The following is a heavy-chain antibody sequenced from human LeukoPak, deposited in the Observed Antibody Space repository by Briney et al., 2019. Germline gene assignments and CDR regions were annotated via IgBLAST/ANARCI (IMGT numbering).Heavy chain of an antibody. J-gene: IGHJ3*02. Sequence: TGGSLRLSCSASEFTFSSYAMHWVCQAPGKGLEYVSAISSNGGSTYYADSVKGRFTISRDNYKNTLNLQMSSLRAEDTAVYYCVVSYLYAFDIWGQGTMVTVSS. CDR2: ISSNGGST. CDR3: VVSYLYAFDI. V-gene: IGHV3-64D*09. CDR1: EFTFSSYA. D-gene: IGHD5-18*01.